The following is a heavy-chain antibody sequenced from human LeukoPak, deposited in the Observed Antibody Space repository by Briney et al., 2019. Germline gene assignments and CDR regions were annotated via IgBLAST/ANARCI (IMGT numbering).Heavy chain of an antibody. CDR2: INPNSGDI. V-gene: IGHV1-2*02. CDR3: ATIPATDFDY. J-gene: IGHJ4*02. Sequence: GASVKVSCKASGYTFTGYYMHWVRQAPGQGLEWMGWINPNSGDIHYAQKFKGRVTMTGDTSISTAYMELSSLRPDDTAIYYCATIPATDFDYWGQGTLVTVSS. CDR1: GYTFTGYY. D-gene: IGHD2-2*01.